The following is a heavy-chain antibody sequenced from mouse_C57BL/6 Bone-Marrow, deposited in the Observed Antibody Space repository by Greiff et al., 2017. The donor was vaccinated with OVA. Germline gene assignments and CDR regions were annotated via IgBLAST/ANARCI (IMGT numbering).Heavy chain of an antibody. CDR2: INPNNGGT. Sequence: EVQLQQSGPELVKPGASVKISCKASGYTFTDYYMNWVKQSHGKSLEWIGDINPNNGGTSYNQKFKGKATLTVDKSSSTAYMELRRLTSEDSAVYYCEREGDYWGQGTTLTVSS. CDR3: EREGDY. V-gene: IGHV1-26*01. CDR1: GYTFTDYY. J-gene: IGHJ2*01.